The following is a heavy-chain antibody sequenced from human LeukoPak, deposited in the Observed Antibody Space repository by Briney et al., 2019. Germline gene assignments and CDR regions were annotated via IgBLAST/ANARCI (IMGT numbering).Heavy chain of an antibody. CDR2: IDPSDSYT. D-gene: IGHD5-12*01. J-gene: IGHJ4*02. V-gene: IGHV5-10-1*01. CDR3: ARQGSGYDYYYFDY. Sequence: GESPKISCKGSGYSFTSYWISWVRQMPGKGQEWMGRIDPSDSYTNYSPSFQGHVTISADKSISTAYLQWSSLKASDTAMYYCARQGSGYDYYYFDYWGQGTLVTVSS. CDR1: GYSFTSYW.